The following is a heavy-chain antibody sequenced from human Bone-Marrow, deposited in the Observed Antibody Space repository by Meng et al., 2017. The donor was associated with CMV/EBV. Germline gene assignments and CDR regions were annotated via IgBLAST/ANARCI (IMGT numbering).Heavy chain of an antibody. CDR3: ASYRSSTSCYTWACQGV. CDR2: ISAYNGNT. V-gene: IGHV1-18*01. D-gene: IGHD2-2*02. Sequence: ASVKVSCKASGYTFTSYGISWVRQAPGQGLEWMGWISAYNGNTNYAQKLQGRVTMTTDTSTSTAYMELRSLRSDDTAVYYCASYRSSTSCYTWACQGVWGQGTTVTVSS. CDR1: GYTFTSYG. J-gene: IGHJ6*02.